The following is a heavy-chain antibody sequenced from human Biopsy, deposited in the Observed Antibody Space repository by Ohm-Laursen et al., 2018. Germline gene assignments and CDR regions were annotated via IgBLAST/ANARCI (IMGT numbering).Heavy chain of an antibody. V-gene: IGHV4-59*01. D-gene: IGHD1-26*01. J-gene: IGHJ4*02. Sequence: TLSLTCTVSGGSIGSFFWSWIRQPPGKGLEWIGYIYYSGSTNYNPSLRSRVTISVDRSKNQFSLELSSVTAADTAVYSCARVGAGAPSIDYFDYWGQGALVTVSS. CDR3: ARVGAGAPSIDYFDY. CDR2: IYYSGST. CDR1: GGSIGSFF.